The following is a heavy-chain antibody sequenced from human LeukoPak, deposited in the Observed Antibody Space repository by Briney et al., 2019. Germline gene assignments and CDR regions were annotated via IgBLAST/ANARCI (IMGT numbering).Heavy chain of an antibody. Sequence: ASVKVSCTPSGYTFTSCDIKWVRQATGQGLEWMGWMNPNSGNTGYAQKFQRRVTVTRNASISTAYIELSRLRAEYTAVYYCAIGPSSGYFDYGGQGTLLTVSS. CDR1: GYTFTSCD. D-gene: IGHD6-25*01. J-gene: IGHJ4*02. CDR2: MNPNSGNT. V-gene: IGHV1-8*01. CDR3: AIGPSSGYFDY.